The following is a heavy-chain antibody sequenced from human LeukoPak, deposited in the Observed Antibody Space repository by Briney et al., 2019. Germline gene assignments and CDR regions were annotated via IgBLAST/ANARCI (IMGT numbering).Heavy chain of an antibody. CDR1: GFTVISNY. CDR2: IYSGGST. CDR3: ARGPLRRGYGDYDDDY. V-gene: IGHV3-66*01. J-gene: IGHJ4*02. Sequence: GGSLRLSCAASGFTVISNYMSWVRQAPGKGLEWVSVIYSGGSTYYADSVKGRFTISRDNSKNTLYLQMNSLRAEDTAVYYCARGPLRRGYGDYDDDYWGQGTLVTVSS. D-gene: IGHD4-17*01.